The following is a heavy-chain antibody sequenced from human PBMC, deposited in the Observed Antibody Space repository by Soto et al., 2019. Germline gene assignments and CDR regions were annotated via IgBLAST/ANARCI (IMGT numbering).Heavy chain of an antibody. J-gene: IGHJ3*02. Sequence: PSQTLSLTCAISGYSVSSNIAAWNWIRQSPSRGLEWLGRTYYRSKWYYDYAVSVESRITFNPDTSKNQISLQLNSVTPEGTAVYYCARYRRPLSQYDIAIWGKGKMVTVSS. CDR1: GYSVSSNIAA. D-gene: IGHD3-22*01. CDR2: TYYRSKWYY. V-gene: IGHV6-1*01. CDR3: ARYRRPLSQYDIAI.